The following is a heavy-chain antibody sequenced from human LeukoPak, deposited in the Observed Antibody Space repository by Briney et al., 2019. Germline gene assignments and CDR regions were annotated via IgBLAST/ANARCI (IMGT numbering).Heavy chain of an antibody. CDR2: ISSSSSTM. CDR1: GFTFSTYS. D-gene: IGHD4-17*01. Sequence: GGSLRLSCAASGFTFSTYSMNWVRQAPGKGLEWVSYISSSSSTMYYADSVKGRFTISRDNAKNSLYLQMKSLRDEDTAVYYCARDLSTDDYWGQGTLVTVSS. V-gene: IGHV3-48*02. J-gene: IGHJ4*02. CDR3: ARDLSTDDY.